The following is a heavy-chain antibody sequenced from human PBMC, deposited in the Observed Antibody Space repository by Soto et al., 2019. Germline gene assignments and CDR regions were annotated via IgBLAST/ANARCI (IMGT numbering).Heavy chain of an antibody. J-gene: IGHJ6*02. CDR3: ARDSTTPQLRYFDWFPDEKYGMDV. CDR2: FSYGGSA. D-gene: IGHD3-9*01. Sequence: ETLSLTFNVSSGSISTDYNWAWIRLPPGQGTECNLRFSYGGSAYYNPSLKSRVSISVDTSKNQFSLKLSSVTAADTAVYYCARDSTTPQLRYFDWFPDEKYGMDVWGQGTTVTVSS. CDR1: SGSISTDYN. V-gene: IGHV4-38-2*02.